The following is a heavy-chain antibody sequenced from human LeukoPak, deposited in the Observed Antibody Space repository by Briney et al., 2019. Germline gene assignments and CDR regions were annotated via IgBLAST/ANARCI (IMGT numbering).Heavy chain of an antibody. CDR3: ARLGPYYDSSGYGEYNWFDP. Sequence: ASVKVSCKASGGTFSSYAISWVRQAPGEELEWMGGIIPIIDPANYAQKLQGRVTMTTDTSTSTAYMELRSLRSDDTAVYYCARLGPYYDSSGYGEYNWFDPWGQGTLVTVSS. CDR2: IIPIIDPA. V-gene: IGHV1-69*05. D-gene: IGHD3-22*01. J-gene: IGHJ5*02. CDR1: GGTFSSYA.